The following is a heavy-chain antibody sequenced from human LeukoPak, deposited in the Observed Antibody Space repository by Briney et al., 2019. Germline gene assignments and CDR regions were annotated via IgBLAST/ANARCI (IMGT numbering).Heavy chain of an antibody. CDR2: IYYSGST. J-gene: IGHJ5*02. V-gene: IGHV4-59*01. CDR3: ARQTRYNWNDGGWFDP. D-gene: IGHD1-20*01. CDR1: GCSISSYY. Sequence: SETLSLTCTVSGCSISSYYWSWIRQPPGKGLEWIGYIYYSGSTNYNPSLKSRVTISVDTSKNQFSLKLSSVTAADTAVYYCARQTRYNWNDGGWFDPWGQGTLVTVSS.